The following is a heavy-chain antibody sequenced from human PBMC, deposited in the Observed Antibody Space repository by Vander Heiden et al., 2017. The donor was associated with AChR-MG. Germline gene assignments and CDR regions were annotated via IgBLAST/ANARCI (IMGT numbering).Heavy chain of an antibody. J-gene: IGHJ4*02. D-gene: IGHD2-15*01. CDR2: ISAYNGNT. CDR3: ARELGSGGSCYSGSTKPYCETPSNYFDY. V-gene: IGHV1-18*01. CDR1: GYTFTSYG. Sequence: QVQLVQSGAEVKKPGASVKVSCKPSGYTFTSYGISWVRQAPGHGLWWMGWISAYNGNTNYAQKLQGRVTMTTDTSTSTAYMELRSLRSDDTAVYYCARELGSGGSCYSGSTKPYCETPSNYFDYWGQGTLVTVSS.